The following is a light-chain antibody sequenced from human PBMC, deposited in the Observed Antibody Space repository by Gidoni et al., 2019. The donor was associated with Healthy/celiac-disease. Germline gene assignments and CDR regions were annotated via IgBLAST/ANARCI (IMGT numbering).Light chain of an antibody. Sequence: DIQMTQSPSTLSASVGDRVTITFRASQSISSWLAWYQQKPGKAPKLLIYKASSLESGVPSRFSGSVSWTEFTLTISSLQPDDFATYYCQQYNSYSWTFGQGTKVEIK. V-gene: IGKV1-5*03. CDR2: KAS. J-gene: IGKJ1*01. CDR1: QSISSW. CDR3: QQYNSYSWT.